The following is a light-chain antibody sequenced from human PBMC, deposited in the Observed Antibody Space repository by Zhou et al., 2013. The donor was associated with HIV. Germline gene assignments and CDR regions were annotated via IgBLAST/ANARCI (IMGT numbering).Light chain of an antibody. V-gene: IGKV1-39*01. CDR3: QQYNNFPCS. Sequence: DIEMTQSPSSLSASVGDRVTITCRASQSFSTYLNWYQQKPGKAPNLLIYATSSLQSGVPSRFSGSASGTDFTLTITSLQPDDLATYYCQQYNNFPCSFGQGTKVEIK. CDR2: ATS. J-gene: IGKJ2*04. CDR1: QSFSTY.